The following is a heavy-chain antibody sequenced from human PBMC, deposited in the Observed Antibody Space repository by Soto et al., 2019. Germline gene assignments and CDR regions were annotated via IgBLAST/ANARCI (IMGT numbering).Heavy chain of an antibody. V-gene: IGHV4-39*01. D-gene: IGHD5-12*01. CDR1: GGSISSSSYY. J-gene: IGHJ4*02. CDR2: IYYSGST. CDR3: ARRYSGYGDD. Sequence: SETLSLTCTVSGGSISSSSYYWGWIRQPPGKGLEWIGSIYYSGSTYYNPSLKSRVTISVDTSKNQFSLKLSSVTAADTAVYYCARRYSGYGDDWGQGTLVTVSS.